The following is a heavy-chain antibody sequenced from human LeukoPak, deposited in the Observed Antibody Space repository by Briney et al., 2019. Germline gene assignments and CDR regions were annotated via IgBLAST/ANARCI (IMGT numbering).Heavy chain of an antibody. V-gene: IGHV5-51*01. CDR1: GYSFSSYW. D-gene: IGHD6-19*01. CDR3: ATSDSSGYYVV. Sequence: GASLKISCKGSGYSFSSYWIAWVRQMPGKGLEWMAIIYPADSDTRYSPSFQGQVTISADKSINTAYLQWSSLKASDTATYYRATSDSSGYYVVWGQGTLVTVSS. CDR2: IYPADSDT. J-gene: IGHJ1*01.